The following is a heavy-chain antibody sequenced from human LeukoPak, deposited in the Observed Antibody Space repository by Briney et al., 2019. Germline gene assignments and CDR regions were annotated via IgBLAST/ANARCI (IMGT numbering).Heavy chain of an antibody. CDR3: ARGLGY. Sequence: SETLSLTCAVYGGSFSGYYWSWIRQPPGKGLEWIGEINHSGSTNYDPSLKSRVTISVDTSKNEFSLKLSSVTAADTAVYYCARGLGYWGQGTLVTVSS. V-gene: IGHV4-34*01. J-gene: IGHJ4*02. CDR1: GGSFSGYY. CDR2: INHSGST.